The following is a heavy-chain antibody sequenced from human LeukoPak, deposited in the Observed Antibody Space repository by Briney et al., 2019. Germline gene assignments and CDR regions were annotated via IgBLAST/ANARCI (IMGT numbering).Heavy chain of an antibody. CDR1: GFTFANHA. CDR3: ARDLDWSFGY. J-gene: IGHJ4*02. V-gene: IGHV3-48*03. Sequence: PGGSLRLSCAASGFTFANHAMNWVRRAPGKGLEWIAYINNSGRTIYYADSMKGRLTISRDNAKSSLYLQVNSLRAEDTAIYYCARDLDWSFGYWGQGIQVTVSS. D-gene: IGHD3-9*01. CDR2: INNSGRTI.